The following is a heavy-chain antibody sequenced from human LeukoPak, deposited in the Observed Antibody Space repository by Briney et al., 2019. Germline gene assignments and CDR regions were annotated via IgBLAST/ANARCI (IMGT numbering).Heavy chain of an antibody. CDR1: GGSISSYY. D-gene: IGHD3-10*01. J-gene: IGHJ6*02. V-gene: IGHV4-59*01. CDR3: ARDSRVGWFGEFYYGMDV. Sequence: SETLSLTCTVSGGSISSYYWSWIRQPPGKGLEWIGYIYYSGSTNYNPSLKSRVTISVDTSKNQFSLKLSSVTAADTAVYYCARDSRVGWFGEFYYGMDVWGQGTTVTVSS. CDR2: IYYSGST.